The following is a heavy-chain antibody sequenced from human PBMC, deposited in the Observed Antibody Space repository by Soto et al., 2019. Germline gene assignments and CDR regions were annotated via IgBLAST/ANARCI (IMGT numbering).Heavy chain of an antibody. J-gene: IGHJ4*02. V-gene: IGHV4-38-2*02. CDR2: IIHSGNT. CDR3: ARSISSGWYPHYFDY. Sequence: SETLSLTCTVSDYSIGSGYYWGWIRQPPGKGLEWIGSIIHSGNTNYNPSLKSRVTMSVDTSKNQFSLSLSSVTAADTAVYYCARSISSGWYPHYFDYWGPGTLVTVSS. CDR1: DYSIGSGYY. D-gene: IGHD6-19*01.